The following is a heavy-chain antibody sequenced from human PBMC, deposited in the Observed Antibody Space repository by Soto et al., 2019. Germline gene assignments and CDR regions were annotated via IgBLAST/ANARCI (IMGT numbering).Heavy chain of an antibody. CDR1: GGTFRNYG. CDR2: IIPIFGTR. J-gene: IGHJ3*02. CDR3: ARGSGYDNGGAFDI. D-gene: IGHD3-22*01. Sequence: QVQLVQSGAEVKKPGSSVKVSCRASGGTFRNYGISWVRQAPGEGLEWMGGIIPIFGTRNHAQKFQGRVTITADKSTSTAYMELSSLRSEDTAVYYCARGSGYDNGGAFDIWGQGTMVTVSS. V-gene: IGHV1-69*06.